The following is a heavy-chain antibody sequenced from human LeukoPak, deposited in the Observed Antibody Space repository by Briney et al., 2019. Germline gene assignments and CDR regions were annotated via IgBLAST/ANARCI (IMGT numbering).Heavy chain of an antibody. CDR2: INHSGST. Sequence: SETLSLTCAVYGGSFSGYYWSWIRQPPGKWLEWIGEINHSGSTNYNPSLKSRVTISVDTSKNQISLKLSSVTAADTAVYYCARGSGYSYGSRKFDYWGQGTLVTVSS. J-gene: IGHJ4*02. V-gene: IGHV4-34*01. D-gene: IGHD5-18*01. CDR3: ARGSGYSYGSRKFDY. CDR1: GGSFSGYY.